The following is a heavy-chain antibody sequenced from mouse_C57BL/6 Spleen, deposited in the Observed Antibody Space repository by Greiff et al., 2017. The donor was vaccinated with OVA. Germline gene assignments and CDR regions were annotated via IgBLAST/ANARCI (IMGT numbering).Heavy chain of an antibody. CDR2: IYPRSGNT. CDR3: ARDGSGLDYAMDD. J-gene: IGHJ4*01. D-gene: IGHD1-1*01. V-gene: IGHV1-81*01. Sequence: VKLVESGAELARPGASVKLSCKASGYTFTSYGISWVKQRPGQGLEWIGEIYPRSGNTYYNEKFKGKATLTADKSSSTAYMELRSLTSEDSAVYFCARDGSGLDYAMDDWGQGTSVTVSS. CDR1: GYTFTSYG.